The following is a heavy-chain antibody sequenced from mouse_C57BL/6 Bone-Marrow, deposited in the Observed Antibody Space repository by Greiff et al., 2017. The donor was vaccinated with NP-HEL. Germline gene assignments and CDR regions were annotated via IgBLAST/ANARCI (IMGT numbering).Heavy chain of an antibody. D-gene: IGHD2-2*01. J-gene: IGHJ1*03. CDR3: TTGLRRPPYCYFEF. Sequence: EVQLQQSGAELVRPGASVKLSCTASGFNIKDYYMHWVKQRPEQGLEWIGRIDPEDGDTEYAPRLQGKATMTADSSSTTAYLQLSSLTSEDTAVYYWTTGLRRPPYCYFEFWGTGTTVTVSS. CDR2: IDPEDGDT. CDR1: GFNIKDYY. V-gene: IGHV14-1*01.